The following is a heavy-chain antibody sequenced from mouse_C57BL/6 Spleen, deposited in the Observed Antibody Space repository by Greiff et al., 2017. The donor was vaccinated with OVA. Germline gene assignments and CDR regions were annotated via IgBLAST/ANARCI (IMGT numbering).Heavy chain of an antibody. CDR3: ARETTVVANAMDY. CDR1: GYAFSSSW. J-gene: IGHJ4*01. CDR2: IYPGDGDT. D-gene: IGHD1-1*01. Sequence: QVQLKQSGPELVKPGASVKISCKASGYAFSSSWMNWVKQRPGKGLEWIGRIYPGDGDTNYNGKFKGKATLTADKSSSTAYMQLSSLTSEDSAVYFCARETTVVANAMDYWGQGTSVTVSS. V-gene: IGHV1-82*01.